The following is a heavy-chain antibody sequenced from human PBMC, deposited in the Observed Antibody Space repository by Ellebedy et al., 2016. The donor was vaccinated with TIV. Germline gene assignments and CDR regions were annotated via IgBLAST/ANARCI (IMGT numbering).Heavy chain of an antibody. D-gene: IGHD3-22*01. CDR3: ARLPGEDSRGYYFDH. CDR1: GTVISRFY. V-gene: IGHV4-4*08. Sequence: MPSETLSLTCSVSGTVISRFYWSWIRQPPGKGLEWIGDIYTSQSTNYNPSLKSRVTISVDTSRNQFSLRLSSVTAADTAGYYCARLPGEDSRGYYFDHWGQGTLVTVSS. J-gene: IGHJ4*02. CDR2: IYTSQST.